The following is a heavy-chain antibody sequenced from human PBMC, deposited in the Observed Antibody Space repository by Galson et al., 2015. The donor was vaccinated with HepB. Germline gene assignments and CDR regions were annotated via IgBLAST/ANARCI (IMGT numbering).Heavy chain of an antibody. D-gene: IGHD3-10*01. J-gene: IGHJ4*02. CDR3: ARDHRHYYGSGSPDY. V-gene: IGHV1-18*01. CDR1: GYTFTSYG. Sequence: SVKVSCKASGYTFTSYGISWVRQAPGQGLEWMGWISAYNGNTNYAQKLQGRVTMTTDTSTSTAYMELRSLRSDDTAVYYCARDHRHYYGSGSPDYWGQGTLVTVSS. CDR2: ISAYNGNT.